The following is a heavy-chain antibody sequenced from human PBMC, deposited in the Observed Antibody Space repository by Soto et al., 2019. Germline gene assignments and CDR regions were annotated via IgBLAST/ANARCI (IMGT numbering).Heavy chain of an antibody. CDR2: IFSNDEK. CDR3: ARNSGWYYYYYMDV. J-gene: IGHJ6*03. Sequence: ESGPTLVNPTETLTLTCTVSGFSLSNARMGVSWIRQPPGKALEWLAHIFSNDEKSYSTSLKSRLTISKDTSKSQVVLTMTNMDPVDTATYYCARNSGWYYYYYMDVWGKGTTVTVSS. D-gene: IGHD6-19*01. V-gene: IGHV2-26*01. CDR1: GFSLSNARMG.